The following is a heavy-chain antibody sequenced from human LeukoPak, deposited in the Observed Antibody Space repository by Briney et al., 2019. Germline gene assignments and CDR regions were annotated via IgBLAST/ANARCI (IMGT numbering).Heavy chain of an antibody. CDR3: TTNLYGSGPFDY. CDR1: GFTFNNAW. Sequence: GGSLRLSCATSGFTFNNAWRSWVRQAPGKGLEWVGRIKSKTDGGTTDYAAPVNGRFTISRDDSKHTLYLQMSSLKTDDTAVYYCTTNLYGSGPFDYWGQGTLVTVSS. J-gene: IGHJ4*02. V-gene: IGHV3-15*01. CDR2: IKSKTDGGTT. D-gene: IGHD3-10*01.